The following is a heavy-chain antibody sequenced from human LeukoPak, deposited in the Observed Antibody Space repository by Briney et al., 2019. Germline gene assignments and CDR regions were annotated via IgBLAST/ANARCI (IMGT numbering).Heavy chain of an antibody. CDR2: INPKSGGT. V-gene: IGHV1-2*02. J-gene: IGHJ3*02. D-gene: IGHD6-13*01. Sequence: ASVKVSCRTSGYTFGNYYMHWVRQALGQGPEWMGWINPKSGGTDYAQRFQGRVTMTRDTSISTAYMELSGLRSDDTAVYYCARDGVYSTNFDAFDIWGQGTMVTVSS. CDR1: GYTFGNYY. CDR3: ARDGVYSTNFDAFDI.